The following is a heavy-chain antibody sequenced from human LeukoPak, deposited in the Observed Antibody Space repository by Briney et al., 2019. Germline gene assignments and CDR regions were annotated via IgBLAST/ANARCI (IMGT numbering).Heavy chain of an antibody. D-gene: IGHD3-10*01. Sequence: SVKVSCKASGGTFCSYAINWVRQAPGQGLEWMGGIMPTIGTANNTRKFQGRVTITADESTSTAYMELSSLRSEDTAVYYCAKGVPLDFDYWGQGTLVTVSS. CDR2: IMPTIGTA. CDR3: AKGVPLDFDY. J-gene: IGHJ4*02. V-gene: IGHV1-69*13. CDR1: GGTFCSYA.